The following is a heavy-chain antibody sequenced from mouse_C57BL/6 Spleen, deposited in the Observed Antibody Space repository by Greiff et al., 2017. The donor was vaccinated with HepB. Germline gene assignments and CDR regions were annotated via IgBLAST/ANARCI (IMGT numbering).Heavy chain of an antibody. CDR3: ARDGDSNYVGYFDY. CDR1: GFTFSDYY. V-gene: IGHV5-16*01. J-gene: IGHJ2*01. Sequence: EVHLVESEGGLVQPGSSMKLSCTASGFTFSDYYMAWVRQVPEKGLEWVANINYDGSSTYYLDSLKSRFIISRDNAKNILYLQMSSLKSEDTATYYCARDGDSNYVGYFDYWGQGTTLTVSS. D-gene: IGHD2-5*01. CDR2: INYDGSST.